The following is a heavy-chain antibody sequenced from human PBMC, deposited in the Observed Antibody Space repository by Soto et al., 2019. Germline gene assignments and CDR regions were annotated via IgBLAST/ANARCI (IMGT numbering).Heavy chain of an antibody. D-gene: IGHD2-15*01. CDR2: IYYSGST. J-gene: IGHJ5*02. CDR1: GGSISSSSYY. CDR3: AQDLGYCSGGSCSDWFDP. V-gene: IGHV4-39*01. Sequence: SEILSLTCTVSGGSISSSSYYWGWIRQPPGKGLEWIGSIYYSGSTYYNPSLKSRVTISVDASKNQFSLKLSSVTAADTAVYYCAQDLGYCSGGSCSDWFDPWGQGTLVTVSS.